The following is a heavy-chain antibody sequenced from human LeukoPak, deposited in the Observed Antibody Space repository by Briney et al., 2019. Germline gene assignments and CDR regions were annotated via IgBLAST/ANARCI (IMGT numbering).Heavy chain of an antibody. V-gene: IGHV4-59*08. CDR1: GGSISSYY. CDR3: TIFVVADSDAFEI. D-gene: IGHD3-3*02. Sequence: SETLSLTCTVSGGSISSYYWSWIRQPPGKGLEWIGYIYYSGSTNYNPSLKSRVTISVDTSKNQFSLKLSSVTAADTALYFCTIFVVADSDAFEIWGQGTMVTVSS. J-gene: IGHJ3*02. CDR2: IYYSGST.